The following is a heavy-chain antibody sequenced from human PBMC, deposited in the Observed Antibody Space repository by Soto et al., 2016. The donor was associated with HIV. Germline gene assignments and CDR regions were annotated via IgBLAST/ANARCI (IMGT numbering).Heavy chain of an antibody. D-gene: IGHD3-9*01. CDR3: ARVFGDYDILTGHYSDYGMDV. CDR2: IYYSGST. Sequence: QVQLQESGPGLVKPSETLSLNCTVSGAFIGNYYWSWIRQPPEKGLEWIGNIYYSGSTNYNPLPQESSHHISRHAQESGLPEHDVCDRCRHGRILCARVFGDYDILTGHYSDYGMDVVGQGHHGHRLL. J-gene: IGHJ6*03. V-gene: IGHV4-59*01. CDR1: GAFIGNYY.